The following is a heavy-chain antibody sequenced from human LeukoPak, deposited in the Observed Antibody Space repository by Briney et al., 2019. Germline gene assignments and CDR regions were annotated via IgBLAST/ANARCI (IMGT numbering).Heavy chain of an antibody. V-gene: IGHV4-59*01. J-gene: IGHJ6*02. CDR2: IYYSGST. CDR3: ARVLSYCSGGSCPYYYGMDV. D-gene: IGHD2-15*01. CDR1: GGSISSYY. Sequence: SETLSLTCTVSGGSISSYYWSWIRQPPGKGLEWIGYIYYSGSTNYNPSLKSRVTISVDTSKNQFSLKLSSVTAADTAVYYCARVLSYCSGGSCPYYYGMDVWGQGTTVTVSS.